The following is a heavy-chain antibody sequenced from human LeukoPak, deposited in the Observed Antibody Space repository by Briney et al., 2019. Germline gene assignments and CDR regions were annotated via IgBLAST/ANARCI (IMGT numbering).Heavy chain of an antibody. CDR2: IFSGGST. D-gene: IGHD5-18*01. V-gene: IGHV3-53*04. Sequence: GGSLRLSCAASGFTVSSNYMSWVRQAPGKGLEWVSVIFSGGSTYYADSVKGRFTISRHNSENTLYLQMNSLRGEETAVYYCARGVLGYSYGFDYWGQGTLVTVSS. CDR1: GFTVSSNY. J-gene: IGHJ4*02. CDR3: ARGVLGYSYGFDY.